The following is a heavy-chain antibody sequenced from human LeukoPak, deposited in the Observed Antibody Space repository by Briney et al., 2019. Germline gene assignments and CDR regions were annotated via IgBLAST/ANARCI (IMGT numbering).Heavy chain of an antibody. CDR2: IHYSGST. CDR1: GGSVSSHF. D-gene: IGHD5-12*01. J-gene: IGHJ4*02. CDR3: ARVGESGYDGLDY. V-gene: IGHV4-39*07. Sequence: SETLSLTCTVSGGSVSSHFWSWIRRPPGKGLEWIGSIHYSGSTYYNPSLKSRVTISVDKSKNQFSLKLSSVTAADTAVYYCARVGESGYDGLDYWGQGTLVTVSS.